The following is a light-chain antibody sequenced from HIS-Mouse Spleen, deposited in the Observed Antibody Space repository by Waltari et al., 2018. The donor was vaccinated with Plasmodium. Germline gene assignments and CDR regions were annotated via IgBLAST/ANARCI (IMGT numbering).Light chain of an antibody. CDR1: SSNIGAGYD. CDR2: GNI. J-gene: IGLJ2*01. Sequence: QSVLTQPPSVSGAPGQRVTISCTGSSSNIGAGYDVHWYQQLPGTAPKLLISGNINRPAGGPDRFSGSKSGTSASLAITGLRAEDEADYCCQSYDSSLSGSVFGGGTKLTVL. V-gene: IGLV1-40*01. CDR3: QSYDSSLSGSV.